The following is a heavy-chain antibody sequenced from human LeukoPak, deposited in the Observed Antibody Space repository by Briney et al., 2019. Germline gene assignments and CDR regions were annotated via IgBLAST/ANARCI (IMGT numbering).Heavy chain of an antibody. CDR2: ISAYNGNT. CDR1: GYTFTSYG. V-gene: IGHV1-18*01. Sequence: GASVKVSCKASGYTFTSYGISWVRQAPGQGLEWMGWISAYNGNTNYAQKLQGRVTMTRDMSTSTVYMELSSLRSEDTAVYYCAGDVSGWTLDYWGQGTLVTVSS. CDR3: AGDVSGWTLDY. D-gene: IGHD6-19*01. J-gene: IGHJ4*02.